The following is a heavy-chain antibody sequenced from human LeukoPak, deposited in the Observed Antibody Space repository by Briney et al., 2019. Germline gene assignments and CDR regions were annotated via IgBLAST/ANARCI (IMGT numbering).Heavy chain of an antibody. CDR3: ARGSYYDSSGCLVGSWFDP. D-gene: IGHD3-22*01. J-gene: IGHJ5*02. CDR2: MNPKSGNT. CDR1: GYTFTSYD. Sequence: ASVTVSCKASGYTFTSYDINGMRQAPGQGLEGMVWMNPKSGNTRYEQTVQSRVTMTRNTSISTAYMELSSLRSEDTAVYYCARGSYYDSSGCLVGSWFDPWGQGTLVTVSS. V-gene: IGHV1-8*01.